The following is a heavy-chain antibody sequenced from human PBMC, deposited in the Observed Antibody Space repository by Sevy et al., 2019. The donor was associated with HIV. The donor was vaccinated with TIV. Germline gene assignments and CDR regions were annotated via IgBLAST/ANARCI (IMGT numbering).Heavy chain of an antibody. CDR2: ISGSGGIT. J-gene: IGHJ4*02. Sequence: GGSLRLSCAASGFTFSSYAMSWVRQAPGKGLEWVSAISGSGGITYYADSVKGRFTISRDNSKNTLYLQMNSLRAEDTAVYYCANLDDPDYYDSSGYFLPPDYWGQGTLVTVSS. V-gene: IGHV3-23*01. CDR1: GFTFSSYA. D-gene: IGHD3-22*01. CDR3: ANLDDPDYYDSSGYFLPPDY.